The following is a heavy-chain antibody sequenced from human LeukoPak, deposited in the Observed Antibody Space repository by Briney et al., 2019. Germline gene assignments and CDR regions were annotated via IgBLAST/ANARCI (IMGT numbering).Heavy chain of an antibody. V-gene: IGHV1-2*02. D-gene: IGHD6-19*01. CDR3: ARDRAAVAGDAFDI. Sequence: ASVKVSCKASGYTFTSYAMNWVRQAPGQGLEWMGWINPNSGGTNYAQKFQGRVTMTRDTSISTAYMELSRLRSDDTAVYYCARDRAAVAGDAFDIWGQGTMVTVSS. J-gene: IGHJ3*02. CDR1: GYTFTSYA. CDR2: INPNSGGT.